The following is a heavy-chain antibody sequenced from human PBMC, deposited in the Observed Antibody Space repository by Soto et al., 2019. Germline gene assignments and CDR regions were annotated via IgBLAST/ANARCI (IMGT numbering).Heavy chain of an antibody. V-gene: IGHV3-23*01. CDR2: ISGSGGST. J-gene: IGHJ4*02. D-gene: IGHD3-22*01. CDR1: GFTFSSYA. CDR3: AKPQGAMIVVVITPFDY. Sequence: GGSLRLSCAASGFTFSSYAMSWVRQAPGKGLEWVSAISGSGGSTYYADSVKGRFTISRDNSKNTLYLQMNSLRAEDTAVYYCAKPQGAMIVVVITPFDYWGQGTLVTVSS.